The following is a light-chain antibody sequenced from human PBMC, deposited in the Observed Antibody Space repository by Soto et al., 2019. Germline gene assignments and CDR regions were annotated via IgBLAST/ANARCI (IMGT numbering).Light chain of an antibody. Sequence: DIQMTQSRSTLSASVGDRVTITCRASQSISSWLAWYQQKPGKAPKLLIYKASSLESGVPSRFSGSGSGTDFTLTISSLQPDDYATYYCQEYNSHSRYTFGQGTKLEIK. CDR3: QEYNSHSRYT. CDR1: QSISSW. J-gene: IGKJ2*01. CDR2: KAS. V-gene: IGKV1-5*03.